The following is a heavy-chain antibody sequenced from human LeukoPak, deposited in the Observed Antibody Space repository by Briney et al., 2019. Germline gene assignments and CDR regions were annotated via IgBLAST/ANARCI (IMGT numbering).Heavy chain of an antibody. J-gene: IGHJ4*02. CDR3: ARDVEGGYSRHPY. V-gene: IGHV3-30-3*01. CDR2: ISYDGSNK. Sequence: GGSLRLSCAASGFTFSSYAMHWVRQAPGKGLEWVAVISYDGSNKYYADSVKGRFTISRDNSKNTLYLQMNSLRAEDTAVYFCARDVEGGYSRHPYWGQGTLVTVSS. D-gene: IGHD5-18*01. CDR1: GFTFSSYA.